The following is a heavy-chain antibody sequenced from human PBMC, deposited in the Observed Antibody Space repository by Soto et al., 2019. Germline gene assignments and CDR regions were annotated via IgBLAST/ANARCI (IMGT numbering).Heavy chain of an antibody. CDR2: IYYTGTT. J-gene: IGHJ4*02. CDR3: AXXVXXDILAPPXLLDN. D-gene: IGHD3-9*01. V-gene: IGHV4-39*02. Sequence: QVQLQESGPGLVKPSGTLSLTCTVSGGSISSTDHFWGWIRQPPGKGLEWIGSIYYTGTTYYNTSLKGRVTMSVDTSKNRFSLRLSSVTAAXAXXXXCAXXVXXDILAPPXLLDNWGQGSLVIVSS. CDR1: GGSISSTDHF.